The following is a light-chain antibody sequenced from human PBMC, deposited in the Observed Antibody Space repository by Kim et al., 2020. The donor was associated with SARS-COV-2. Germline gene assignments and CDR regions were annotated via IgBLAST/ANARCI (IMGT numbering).Light chain of an antibody. Sequence: NFMLTQPHSVSESPGKTVTISCTGSSGSIASNYVQWYQQRPGSAPTTVIYEDNQRPSGVPDRFSGSIDSSSNSASLTISGLKTDDEADYYCQSYDSNNHWVFGGGTQLTVL. J-gene: IGLJ3*02. V-gene: IGLV6-57*02. CDR1: SGSIASNY. CDR2: EDN. CDR3: QSYDSNNHWV.